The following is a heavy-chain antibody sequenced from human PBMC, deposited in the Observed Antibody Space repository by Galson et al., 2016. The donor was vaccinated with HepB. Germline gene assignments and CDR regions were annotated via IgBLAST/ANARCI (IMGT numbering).Heavy chain of an antibody. CDR2: IIPNFVTA. CDR1: GGTFSNFG. CDR3: ARESGWKLDY. Sequence: SVKVSCKASGGTFSNFGFSWVRQAPGQGLEWLGGIIPNFVTANYAQKFQGRVTITADESTSTAYMELSSLRPEDTAVYYCARESGWKLDYWGQGTLVTVSS. D-gene: IGHD6-19*01. V-gene: IGHV1-69*13. J-gene: IGHJ4*02.